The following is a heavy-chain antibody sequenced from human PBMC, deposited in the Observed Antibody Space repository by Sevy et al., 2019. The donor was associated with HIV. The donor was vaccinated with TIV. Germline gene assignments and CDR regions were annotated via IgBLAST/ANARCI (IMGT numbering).Heavy chain of an antibody. J-gene: IGHJ4*02. CDR1: KYSFSDHY. CDR3: ARGFRYRSYWSAVDF. Sequence: ASVKVSCKASKYSFSDHYRHWVRQAPGQGLEWMGWINPDNGGTNYAQTFQGRVTMTRDTSISTTYMEMSSLGSDDTAVYYCARGFRYRSYWSAVDFWGQGTLVTVSS. CDR2: INPDNGGT. V-gene: IGHV1-2*02. D-gene: IGHD3-10*01.